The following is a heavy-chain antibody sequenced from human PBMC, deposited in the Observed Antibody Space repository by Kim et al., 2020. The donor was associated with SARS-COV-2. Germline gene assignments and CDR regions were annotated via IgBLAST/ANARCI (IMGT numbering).Heavy chain of an antibody. D-gene: IGHD5-18*01. J-gene: IGHJ6*02. CDR2: IKQDGSEK. Sequence: GGSLRLSCAASGFTFSTYWMSWVRQAPGKGLEWVANIKQDGSEKYYVDSVKGRFTISRDNAKNSLYLQMNSLRAEDTAVYYCARDNIFYSYGQLRGYYYYYGMDVWGQGTTVTVSS. CDR3: ARDNIFYSYGQLRGYYYYYGMDV. V-gene: IGHV3-7*01. CDR1: GFTFSTYW.